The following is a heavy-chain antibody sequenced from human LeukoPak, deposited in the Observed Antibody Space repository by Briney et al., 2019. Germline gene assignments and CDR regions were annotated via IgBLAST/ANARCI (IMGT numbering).Heavy chain of an antibody. CDR3: ARHPPTDLDAYGMDV. D-gene: IGHD3/OR15-3a*01. CDR1: GGSISSYY. J-gene: IGHJ6*02. CDR2: IYYSGST. V-gene: IGHV4-59*08. Sequence: SETLSLTCTVSGGSISSYYWSWIRQPPGKGLEWIGYIYYSGSTNYNPSLKSRVTISVDTSKNQFSLKLSSVTAADTAVYYCARHPPTDLDAYGMDVWGQGTTVTVSS.